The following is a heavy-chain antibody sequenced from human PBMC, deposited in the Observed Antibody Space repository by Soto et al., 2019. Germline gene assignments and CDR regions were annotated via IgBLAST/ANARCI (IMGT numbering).Heavy chain of an antibody. CDR3: VRFSGMDV. J-gene: IGHJ6*02. V-gene: IGHV3-74*01. Sequence: PWGSLGLSWAASGFTLSSYWMYWVRQAPGKGLVWVSRIKTDGSDTAYADSVKGRFTISRDNAKNTMFLQMNSLRVEDTAVYYCVRFSGMDVWGQGTTVTVSS. CDR2: IKTDGSDT. CDR1: GFTLSSYW.